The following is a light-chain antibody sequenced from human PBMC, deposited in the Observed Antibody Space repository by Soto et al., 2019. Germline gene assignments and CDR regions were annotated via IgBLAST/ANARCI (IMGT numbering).Light chain of an antibody. CDR2: SNN. Sequence: QSVLTQPPSASGTPGQRVTISCSGSSSNIGSNTVNWSQQLPGTAPKLLIYSNNQRPSGVPDRFSGSKSGTPASLAISGLQSEDEADYYCAAWDEILNAVVFGGGTKLTVL. V-gene: IGLV1-44*01. J-gene: IGLJ2*01. CDR1: SSNIGSNT. CDR3: AAWDEILNAVV.